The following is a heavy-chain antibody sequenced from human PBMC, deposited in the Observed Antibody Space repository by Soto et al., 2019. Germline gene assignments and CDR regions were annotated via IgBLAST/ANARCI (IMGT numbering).Heavy chain of an antibody. CDR1: GYTFTSDA. D-gene: IGHD6-19*01. CDR3: ARVSGWYYFDY. Sequence: QVQLVQSGAEVKKPGASVKVSCKASGYTFTSDAMHRVRQAPGQRLEWMAWINAGNGNTKYSQKFQGRVTITRDTSASTAYMQLSSLRSEDTAVNYCARVSGWYYFDYWGQGTLVIVSS. J-gene: IGHJ4*02. V-gene: IGHV1-3*01. CDR2: INAGNGNT.